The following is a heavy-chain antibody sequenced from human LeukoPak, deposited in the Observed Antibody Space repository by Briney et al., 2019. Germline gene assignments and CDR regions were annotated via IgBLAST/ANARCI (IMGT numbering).Heavy chain of an antibody. CDR1: VYTFTSYD. D-gene: IGHD1-1*01. J-gene: IGHJ6*03. Sequence: GASVKVSCKASVYTFTSYDINWVRQATGQGLEWMGWMNPNSGNTGYAQKFQGRVTMTRNTSISTAYMELSSLRSEDTAVYYCARGRRRVPYYYMDVWGKGTTVTVSS. V-gene: IGHV1-8*01. CDR3: ARGRRRVPYYYMDV. CDR2: MNPNSGNT.